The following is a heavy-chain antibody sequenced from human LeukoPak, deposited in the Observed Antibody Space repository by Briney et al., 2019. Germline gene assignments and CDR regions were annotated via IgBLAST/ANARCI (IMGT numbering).Heavy chain of an antibody. CDR1: GYTFTSYD. D-gene: IGHD3-9*01. V-gene: IGHV1-8*01. CDR3: ARILRYFDWLLGDYYGMDV. Sequence: ASVKVSCKASGYTFTSYDINWVRQATGQGLECMGWMNPNSGNTGYAQKFQGRVTMTRNTSISTAYMELSSLRSEDTAVYYCARILRYFDWLLGDYYGMDVWGQGTTVTVSS. CDR2: MNPNSGNT. J-gene: IGHJ6*02.